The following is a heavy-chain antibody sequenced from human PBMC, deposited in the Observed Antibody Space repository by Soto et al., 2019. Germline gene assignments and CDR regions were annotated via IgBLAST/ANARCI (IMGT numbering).Heavy chain of an antibody. V-gene: IGHV3-33*01. CDR1: GFTFSSYG. CDR3: ARRQWLRIFDC. D-gene: IGHD5-12*01. CDR2: IWYDGSNK. J-gene: IGHJ4*02. Sequence: PGGSLRLSCAASGFTFSSYGMHWVRQAPGKGLEWVAVIWYDGSNKYYADSVKGRFTISRDNSKNTLYLQMNSLRAEDTAVYYCARRQWLRIFDCWGQGTLVTVSS.